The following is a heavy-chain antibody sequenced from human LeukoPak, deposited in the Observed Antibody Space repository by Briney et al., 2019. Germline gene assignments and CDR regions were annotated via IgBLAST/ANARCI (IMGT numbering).Heavy chain of an antibody. V-gene: IGHV6-1*01. J-gene: IGHJ4*02. CDR3: ARVRRGLGNPFFDY. D-gene: IGHD7-27*01. CDR2: TYYRSKWYN. CDR1: GDSVSSNSAA. Sequence: SQTLSLTCAISGDSVSSNSAAWNWIRQSPSRGLEWLGRTYYRSKWYNDYAVSVKSRITINPDTSKNQFSLKLSSVTAADTAVYYCARVRRGLGNPFFDYWGQGTLVTVSS.